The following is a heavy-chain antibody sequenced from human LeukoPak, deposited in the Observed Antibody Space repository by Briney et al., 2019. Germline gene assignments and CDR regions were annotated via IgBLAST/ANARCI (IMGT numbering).Heavy chain of an antibody. D-gene: IGHD6-13*01. Sequence: SETLSLTCTVSGVSMSNHYWSWLRQPPGKGLEWIGYIYDSATTNYNPSLNSRVTMSVDTSRNQFSLKLTSVTAADTALYYCASRPADSTWYGVFDFWSRGTLVTVSS. V-gene: IGHV4-59*11. CDR1: GVSMSNHY. CDR3: ASRPADSTWYGVFDF. CDR2: IYDSATT. J-gene: IGHJ4*02.